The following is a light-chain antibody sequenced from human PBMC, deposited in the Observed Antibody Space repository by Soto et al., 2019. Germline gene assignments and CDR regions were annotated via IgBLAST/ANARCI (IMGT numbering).Light chain of an antibody. Sequence: IRMTQSPSTQSASIGDRVTITCRASQSIGNWLAWYQQKPGRAPKLLIYDASTVQSGVPSRFSGSGSGTEFTLTISSLQPDDSATYYCQHYSLYSPWTFGQGTKVDIK. J-gene: IGKJ1*01. CDR3: QHYSLYSPWT. CDR2: DAS. V-gene: IGKV1-5*01. CDR1: QSIGNW.